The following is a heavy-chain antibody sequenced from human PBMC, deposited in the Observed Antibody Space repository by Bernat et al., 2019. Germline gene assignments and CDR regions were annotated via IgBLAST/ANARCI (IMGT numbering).Heavy chain of an antibody. CDR1: GVTFRNYG. CDR2: IWYDGSQK. J-gene: IGHJ4*02. V-gene: IGHV3-33*01. Sequence: QVQLVESGGGVVQSGKSLRLSCAVSGVTFRNYGMHWVRQAPGKGLEWVAVIWYDGSQKYYADSVKDRFTISRDNSKNTLYLKMNSLRVEDTAMYHCATWRGSGNYYDYWGQGTLVTVSS. D-gene: IGHD3-10*01. CDR3: ATWRGSGNYYDY.